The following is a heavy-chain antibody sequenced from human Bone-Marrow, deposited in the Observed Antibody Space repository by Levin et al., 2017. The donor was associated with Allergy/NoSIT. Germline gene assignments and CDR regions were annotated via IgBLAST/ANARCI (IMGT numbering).Heavy chain of an antibody. V-gene: IGHV3-30*18. CDR3: AKAPEGRYFDY. Sequence: GGSLRLSCAASGFTFSSYGMHWVRQAPGKGLEWVAVISYDGSNKYYADSVKGRFTISRDNSKNTLYLQMNSLRAEDTAVYYCAKAPEGRYFDYWGQGTLVTVSS. CDR2: ISYDGSNK. J-gene: IGHJ4*02. CDR1: GFTFSSYG.